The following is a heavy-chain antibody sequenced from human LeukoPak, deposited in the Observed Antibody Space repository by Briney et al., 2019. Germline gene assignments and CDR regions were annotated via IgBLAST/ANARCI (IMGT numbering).Heavy chain of an antibody. CDR3: ARDTLMFGELLYFPLDDAFDI. D-gene: IGHD3-10*02. Sequence: ASVKVSCKASGYTFTSYGISWVRQAPGQGLEWMGWISAYNGNTNYAQKLQGRVTMTTDTSTSTAYMELRSLRSDDTTVYYCARDTLMFGELLYFPLDDAFDIWGQGTMVTVSS. V-gene: IGHV1-18*04. CDR2: ISAYNGNT. CDR1: GYTFTSYG. J-gene: IGHJ3*02.